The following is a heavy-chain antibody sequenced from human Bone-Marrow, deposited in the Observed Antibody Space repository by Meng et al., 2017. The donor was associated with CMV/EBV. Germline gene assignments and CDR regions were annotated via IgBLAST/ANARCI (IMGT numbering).Heavy chain of an antibody. D-gene: IGHD2-2*01. CDR1: GGTFSSYA. J-gene: IGHJ6*02. V-gene: IGHV1-69*10. CDR2: IIPILGIA. CDR3: ARGQSPDIVVVPAAIYYYYYGMDV. Sequence: SVKVSCKASGGTFSSYAISWVRQAPGQGLEWMGGIIPILGIANYAQKFQGRVTITADRTTSTVYMELSSLRSEDTAVYYCARGQSPDIVVVPAAIYYYYYGMDVWGQGTTVTVSS.